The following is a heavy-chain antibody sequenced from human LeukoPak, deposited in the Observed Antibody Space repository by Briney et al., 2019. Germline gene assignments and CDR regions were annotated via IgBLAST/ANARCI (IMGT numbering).Heavy chain of an antibody. J-gene: IGHJ4*02. Sequence: SETLSLTCTVSGYSISSGYYWGWIRQPPGKGLEWIGSIYHSGSTYYNPSLKSRVTISVDTSENQFSLKLSSVTAADTAVYYCARDRPTTVVRNPFDYWGQGTLVTVSS. CDR1: GYSISSGYY. CDR2: IYHSGST. D-gene: IGHD4-23*01. CDR3: ARDRPTTVVRNPFDY. V-gene: IGHV4-38-2*02.